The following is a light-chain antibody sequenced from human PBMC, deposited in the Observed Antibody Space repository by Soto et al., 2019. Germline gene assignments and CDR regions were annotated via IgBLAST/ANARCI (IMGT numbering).Light chain of an antibody. CDR1: SSDVWSYNL. J-gene: IGLJ1*01. V-gene: IGLV2-23*01. CDR2: EGS. CDR3: CSYAGSSTFYV. Sequence: QSVLTQPASVSGSPGQSITISCTGTSSDVWSYNLVSWYQQHPGKAPKLMIYEGSKRPSGVSNRFSGSKSGNTASLTISGLQAEDEADYYCCSYAGSSTFYVFGTGTKLTVL.